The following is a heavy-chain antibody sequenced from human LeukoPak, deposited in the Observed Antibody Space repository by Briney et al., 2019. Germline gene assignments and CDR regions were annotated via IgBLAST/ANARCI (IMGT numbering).Heavy chain of an antibody. D-gene: IGHD5-12*01. CDR3: VKEKRYRLPPWDY. CDR1: GFTFTSYA. J-gene: IGHJ4*02. Sequence: GGSLRLSCAASGFTFTSYAMSWVRQTPGKGLEWVAFISYDGSDKYYADSVKGRFTISRDNSKNTLLLQMNSLRVEDTAIYFCVKEKRYRLPPWDYWGQGTLVTVSS. V-gene: IGHV3-30*18. CDR2: ISYDGSDK.